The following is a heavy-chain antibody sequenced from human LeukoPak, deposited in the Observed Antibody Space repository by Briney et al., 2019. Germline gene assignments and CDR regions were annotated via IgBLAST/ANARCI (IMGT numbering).Heavy chain of an antibody. D-gene: IGHD3-16*01. V-gene: IGHV4-38-2*02. Sequence: SETLSLTCTVSGYSIRSGYYWAWIRQPPGKGLEWIGSSYHSGGTDYNPSLKSRITISVDTSKNQFSLQLNSLTAADTAVYYCARDLRMGGPWRQFDYWGQGTLVTVSS. J-gene: IGHJ4*02. CDR3: ARDLRMGGPWRQFDY. CDR1: GYSIRSGYY. CDR2: SYHSGGT.